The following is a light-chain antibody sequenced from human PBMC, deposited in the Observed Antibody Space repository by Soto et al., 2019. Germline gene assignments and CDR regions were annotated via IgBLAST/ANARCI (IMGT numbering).Light chain of an antibody. V-gene: IGKV1-9*01. J-gene: IGKJ5*01. CDR2: AAS. CDR3: LQFKSYPIT. CDR1: QGISSD. Sequence: DIQLTQSPSFLSTSVGDRVTITCRASQGISSDLAWYQQNPGKAPKLLIYAASTLQNGVPSTFSGSGSGTEFTLTISSLQPEDFGTYYCLQFKSYPITFGQGTRLEIK.